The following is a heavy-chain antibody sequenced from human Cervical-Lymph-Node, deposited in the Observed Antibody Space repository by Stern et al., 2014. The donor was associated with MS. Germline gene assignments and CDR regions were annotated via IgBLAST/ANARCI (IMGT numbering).Heavy chain of an antibody. CDR3: ARAALYGDEDYYGMDV. CDR1: GGTFSTYT. Sequence: QVQLVQSGTEVKKPKSSVKVSCKASGGTFSTYTVSWVRQAPGQGLEWMGRFLPDLDITNYARNCQGIVTRTADKSTSTAYMELSSLRSEDTAVYYCARAALYGDEDYYGMDVWGQGTTVTVSS. V-gene: IGHV1-69*09. D-gene: IGHD4-17*01. J-gene: IGHJ6*02. CDR2: FLPDLDIT.